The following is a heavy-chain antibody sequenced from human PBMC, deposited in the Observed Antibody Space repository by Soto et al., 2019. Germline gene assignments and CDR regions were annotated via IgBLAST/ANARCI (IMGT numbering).Heavy chain of an antibody. CDR3: ARGPVSWYYSYMDV. Sequence: QVQLVQSGAEVKKPGASVKVSCKASGYTFTSYDINWVRQATGQGLEWMGWMNPNRGNTGYAQKFQGRVTMTRNTSISTADMELSSLRSEDTAVYYCARGPVSWYYSYMDVWGKGTTVTASS. CDR2: MNPNRGNT. D-gene: IGHD6-13*01. J-gene: IGHJ6*03. V-gene: IGHV1-8*01. CDR1: GYTFTSYD.